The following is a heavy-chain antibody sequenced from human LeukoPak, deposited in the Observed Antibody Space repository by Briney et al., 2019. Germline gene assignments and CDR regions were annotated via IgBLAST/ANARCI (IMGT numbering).Heavy chain of an antibody. V-gene: IGHV4-39*01. CDR1: GDSITTSSYY. CDR2: IYYSGST. J-gene: IGHJ4*02. Sequence: SSETLSLTCTVSGDSITTSSYYWGWIRQPPGKGLEWPGNIYYSGSTYYNPSLKSRVTISVDTSKNQFSLWLSSVTAADSAVYFCARLETYDSTLDYWGEGTLVTVSS. CDR3: ARLETYDSTLDY. D-gene: IGHD3-22*01.